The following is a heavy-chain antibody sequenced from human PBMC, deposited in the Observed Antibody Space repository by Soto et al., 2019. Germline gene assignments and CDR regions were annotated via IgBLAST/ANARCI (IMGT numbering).Heavy chain of an antibody. Sequence: QVQLVESGGGVVQPGRSLRLSCAASGFSFSSYGMHWVRQAPGKGLEWVAVISYDGSNKYYVDSVKGRFTISRDNSKNTLFLQMNSLRADDTAVNYCAKAMDTRDIDYWGQGTLVTVSS. V-gene: IGHV3-30*18. CDR1: GFSFSSYG. CDR2: ISYDGSNK. J-gene: IGHJ4*02. CDR3: AKAMDTRDIDY.